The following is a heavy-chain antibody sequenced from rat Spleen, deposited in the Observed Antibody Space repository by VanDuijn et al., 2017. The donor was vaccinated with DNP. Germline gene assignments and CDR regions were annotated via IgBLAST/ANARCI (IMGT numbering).Heavy chain of an antibody. D-gene: IGHD1-6*01. CDR2: INTDGDST. J-gene: IGHJ2*01. Sequence: EVQLVESGGGVVQPGRSLKLSCAASGFTFSDYYMAWVRQAPGKGLEWVASINTDGDSTYYVDSVKGRFTISRNNAENTAYLQMNSLRFDDTATYYCAKDPEYYGFQGYFDYWGQGVMVTVSS. CDR3: AKDPEYYGFQGYFDY. CDR1: GFTFSDYY. V-gene: IGHV5-58*01.